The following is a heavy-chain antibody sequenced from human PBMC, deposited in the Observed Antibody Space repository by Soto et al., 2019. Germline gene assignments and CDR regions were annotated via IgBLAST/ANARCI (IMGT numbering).Heavy chain of an antibody. D-gene: IGHD1-1*01. CDR1: GASISGFY. V-gene: IGHV4-4*07. J-gene: IGHJ5*02. Sequence: SETVSLTCTVSGASISGFYWSWIRKSAGKGLEWIGRIYATGTTDYNPSLKSRVMMSVDTSKKQFSLKLRSVTAADTAVYYCVRDGTKTLRDWFDPWGQGISVTVSS. CDR3: VRDGTKTLRDWFDP. CDR2: IYATGTT.